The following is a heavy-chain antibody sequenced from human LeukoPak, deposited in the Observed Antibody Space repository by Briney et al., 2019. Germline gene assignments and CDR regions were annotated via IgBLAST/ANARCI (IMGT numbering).Heavy chain of an antibody. V-gene: IGHV3-21*01. CDR1: GFTFSSYS. Sequence: GGSLRLSCAASGFTFSSYSMNWVRQAPGKGLEWVSSISSSSYIYYADSVKGRFTISRDNAKNSLYLQMNSLRAEDTAVYYCARGHCSGGSCVTYYFDYWGQGTLVTVSS. CDR2: ISSSSYI. J-gene: IGHJ4*02. D-gene: IGHD2-15*01. CDR3: ARGHCSGGSCVTYYFDY.